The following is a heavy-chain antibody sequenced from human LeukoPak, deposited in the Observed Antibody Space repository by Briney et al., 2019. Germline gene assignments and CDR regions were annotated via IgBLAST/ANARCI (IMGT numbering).Heavy chain of an antibody. CDR1: GFTFSSYG. CDR3: ARDIGIAVAGSDY. D-gene: IGHD6-19*01. V-gene: IGHV3-33*01. Sequence: GRSLRLSCAASGFTFSSYGVHWVRQAPGKGLEWVAVIWYDGSNKYYADSVKGRFTISRDNSKNTLYLQMNSLRAEDTAVYYCARDIGIAVAGSDYWGQGTLVTVSS. CDR2: IWYDGSNK. J-gene: IGHJ4*02.